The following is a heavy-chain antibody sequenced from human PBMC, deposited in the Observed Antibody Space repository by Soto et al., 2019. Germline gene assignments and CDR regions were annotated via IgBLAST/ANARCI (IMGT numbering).Heavy chain of an antibody. CDR2: LSSSGITT. CDR3: ARYGTRADW. V-gene: IGHV3-48*03. CDR1: GVTFRNYE. Sequence: EVQLVESGGGFVQPGGSLRLSCAASGVTFRNYEMNWVRKAPGKGLEWVSYLSSSGITTYYADFAAGRFTISRDSAKESLYLHLSSLRVEDTAVYYCARYGTRADWWGLGTQVTVSS. J-gene: IGHJ4*02. D-gene: IGHD1-1*01.